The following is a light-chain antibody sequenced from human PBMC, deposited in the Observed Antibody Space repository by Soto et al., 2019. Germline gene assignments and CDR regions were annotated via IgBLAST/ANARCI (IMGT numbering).Light chain of an antibody. CDR1: TGAVTSGQY. V-gene: IGLV7-46*01. CDR3: LLFYDDDWV. J-gene: IGLJ3*02. Sequence: QTVVTQEPSLTVSPGGTVTLTCGSSTGAVTSGQYPYWFQQKPGQAPRTLIYDTSNRHSWTPARFSGSLLGGKAALTLSGAQPEDEAEYYCLLFYDDDWVFGGGTKVTVL. CDR2: DTS.